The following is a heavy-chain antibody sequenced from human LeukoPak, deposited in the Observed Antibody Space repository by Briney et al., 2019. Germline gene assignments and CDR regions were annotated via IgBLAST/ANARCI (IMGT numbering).Heavy chain of an antibody. J-gene: IGHJ3*02. CDR1: GCTFSSYE. D-gene: IGHD2-2*01. V-gene: IGHV3-48*03. CDR3: ARALHCSSTSCYPHAFDI. Sequence: GGSLRLSCAASGCTFSSYEMNWVRQAPGKGLEWVSYISSSGSTIYYADSVKGRFTISRDNAKNSLYLQMNSLRAEDTAVYYCARALHCSSTSCYPHAFDIWGQGTMVIVSS. CDR2: ISSSGSTI.